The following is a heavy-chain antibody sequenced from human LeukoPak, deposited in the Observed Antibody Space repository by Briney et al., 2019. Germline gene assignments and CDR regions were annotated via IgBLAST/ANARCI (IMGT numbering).Heavy chain of an antibody. Sequence: SETLSLTCTVSGDSISSSSYYWGWIRQPPGKGLEWIGSIYYNGDTYHNPSLKSRVTISVDTSKNQFSLKLSSVTAADTAVYYCAKRDIVVVPAAISFVSWFDPWGQGTLVTVSS. CDR2: IYYNGDT. CDR1: GDSISSSSYY. J-gene: IGHJ5*02. V-gene: IGHV4-39*07. D-gene: IGHD2-2*01. CDR3: AKRDIVVVPAAISFVSWFDP.